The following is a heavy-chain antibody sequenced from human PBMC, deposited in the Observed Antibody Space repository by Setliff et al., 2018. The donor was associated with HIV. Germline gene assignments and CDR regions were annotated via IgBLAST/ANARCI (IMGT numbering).Heavy chain of an antibody. CDR1: GYNFTIYW. CDR3: ATHMRGGYDAFDI. Sequence: GESLKISCKGSGYNFTIYWIGWVRQMPGKGLEWMGIIYPGDSDTRYSPSFQGQVTISADKSISTAYLQWSSLEASDTAIYYCATHMRGGYDAFDIWGQGTAVTVSS. J-gene: IGHJ3*02. CDR2: IYPGDSDT. D-gene: IGHD3-16*01. V-gene: IGHV5-51*01.